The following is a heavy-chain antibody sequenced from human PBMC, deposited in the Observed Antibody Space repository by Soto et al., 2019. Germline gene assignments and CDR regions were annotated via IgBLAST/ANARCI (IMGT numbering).Heavy chain of an antibody. CDR2: IHPSGST. CDR3: ARGIDEYKVGNY. J-gene: IGHJ4*02. Sequence: QVQLQQWGAGLLKPSETLSLTCAVYGGSCSGYYCNWIRQSPGKGLEWIGEIHPSGSTTYNPSLNGRVTMSLDTSKTQCSLRLTSVTAADTAVYYCARGIDEYKVGNYWGQGTLVSVSS. D-gene: IGHD1-26*01. CDR1: GGSCSGYY. V-gene: IGHV4-34*01.